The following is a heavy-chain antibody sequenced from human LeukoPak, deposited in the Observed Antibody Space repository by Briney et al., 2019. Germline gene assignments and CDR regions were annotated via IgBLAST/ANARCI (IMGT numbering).Heavy chain of an antibody. CDR3: AKVGYSYGPIPIPDY. CDR1: GFTFSSYW. CDR2: INKDGGEK. V-gene: IGHV3-7*03. D-gene: IGHD5-18*01. Sequence: GGSLRLSCAASGFTFSSYWMSWVRQAPGKGLEWVANINKDGGEKYYVDSVKGRFTISRDNSKNTLYLQMNSLRAEDTAVYYCAKVGYSYGPIPIPDYWGQGTLVTVSS. J-gene: IGHJ4*02.